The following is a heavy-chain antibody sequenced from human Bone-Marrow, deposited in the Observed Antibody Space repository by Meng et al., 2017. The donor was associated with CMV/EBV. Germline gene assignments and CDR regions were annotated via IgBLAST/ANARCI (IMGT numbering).Heavy chain of an antibody. Sequence: SETLSLTCAVYGGSFSGYYWNWIRQPPGKGLEWIGYIYYSGSTNYNPSLKSRVTISVDTSKNQFSLKLSSVTAADTAVYYCARTLGYCSSTSCYLPAYFDYWGQGTLVTVSS. V-gene: IGHV4-59*01. CDR1: GGSFSGYY. D-gene: IGHD2-2*01. J-gene: IGHJ4*02. CDR2: IYYSGST. CDR3: ARTLGYCSSTSCYLPAYFDY.